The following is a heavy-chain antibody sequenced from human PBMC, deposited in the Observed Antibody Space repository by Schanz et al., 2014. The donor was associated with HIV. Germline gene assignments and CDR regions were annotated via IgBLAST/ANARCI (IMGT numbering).Heavy chain of an antibody. J-gene: IGHJ6*02. Sequence: QVQLVESGGGVVQPGRSLRLSCAASGFTFSSYDMHWVRQAPGKGLEWVAVIWYDGSNKYYADSVKGRFTSSRDSSKNTLYLQMNSLRAEDTAVYYCASTEFPYSSSSDYYYGMDVWGQGTTVTVSS. CDR2: IWYDGSNK. V-gene: IGHV3-33*01. CDR3: ASTEFPYSSSSDYYYGMDV. CDR1: GFTFSSYD. D-gene: IGHD6-6*01.